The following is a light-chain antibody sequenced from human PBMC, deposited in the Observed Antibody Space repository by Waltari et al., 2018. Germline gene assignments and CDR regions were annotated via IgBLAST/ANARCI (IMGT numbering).Light chain of an antibody. V-gene: IGLV2-14*03. J-gene: IGLJ2*01. CDR2: DVS. CDR3: SSYISSSTLEL. Sequence: QSALTQPASVSGSPGQSISISCTGTSSDVGAYNYVSWYQQHPGKAPKLMIFDVSNRASGVSKRFSGSKSGNTASLTISGLQAKDEADYYCSSYISSSTLELFGGGTSLTVL. CDR1: SSDVGAYNY.